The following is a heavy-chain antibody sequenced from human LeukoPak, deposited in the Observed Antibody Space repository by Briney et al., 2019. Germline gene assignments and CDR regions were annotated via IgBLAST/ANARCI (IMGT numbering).Heavy chain of an antibody. V-gene: IGHV4-59*02. J-gene: IGHJ4*01. D-gene: IGHD2/OR15-2a*01. Sequence: SETLSLTCNVSGLSVSTSHWNWIRQRPGEGVECIGCLSYTGKTDYNPSLKSRVSISRGSSNNHFSLKLTSVTAADTAVYYCSEGYFEPFDHWGQGMLVTASS. CDR3: SEGYFEPFDH. CDR2: LSYTGKT. CDR1: GLSVSTSH.